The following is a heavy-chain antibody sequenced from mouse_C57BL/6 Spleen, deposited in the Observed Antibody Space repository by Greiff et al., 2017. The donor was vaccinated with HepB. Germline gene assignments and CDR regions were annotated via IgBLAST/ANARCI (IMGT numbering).Heavy chain of an antibody. CDR2: ISSGGDYI. Sequence: EVKLVESGEGLVKPGGSLKLSCAASGFTFSSYAMSWVRQTPEKRLEWVAYISSGGDYIYYADTVKGRFTISRDNARNTLYLQMSSLKSEDTAMYYCTREGDYGSSYPDYWGQGTTLTVSS. CDR1: GFTFSSYA. V-gene: IGHV5-9-1*02. CDR3: TREGDYGSSYPDY. J-gene: IGHJ2*01. D-gene: IGHD1-1*01.